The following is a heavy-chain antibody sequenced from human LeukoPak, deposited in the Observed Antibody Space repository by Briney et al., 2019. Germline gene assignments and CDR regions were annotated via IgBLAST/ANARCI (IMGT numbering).Heavy chain of an antibody. D-gene: IGHD6-19*01. CDR3: ARLYSSGWPLECMDV. Sequence: ASVKVSCKASGYTFTSFAVSWVRQAPGQGLEYMGYISAYNGNTNYAHNLQGRVTMTTDTSTTTVYMELRSLRSDDTAVYYCARLYSSGWPLECMDVWGQGTTVTVSS. V-gene: IGHV1-18*01. CDR1: GYTFTSFA. CDR2: ISAYNGNT. J-gene: IGHJ6*02.